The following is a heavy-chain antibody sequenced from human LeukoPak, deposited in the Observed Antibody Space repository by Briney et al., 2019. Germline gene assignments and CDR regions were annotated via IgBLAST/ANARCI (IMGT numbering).Heavy chain of an antibody. CDR3: ARVGDHYHWYLDL. Sequence: GGSLRLSCAASGFSVSTQYMNWVRQAPGKGLEWVSIIYSGADTYYADSVKGRFTISRDTSKNTLFLHMNNLGVEDTAVYYCARVGDHYHWYLDLWGRGTLVSVSS. D-gene: IGHD3-10*01. CDR2: IYSGADT. V-gene: IGHV3-53*01. CDR1: GFSVSTQY. J-gene: IGHJ2*01.